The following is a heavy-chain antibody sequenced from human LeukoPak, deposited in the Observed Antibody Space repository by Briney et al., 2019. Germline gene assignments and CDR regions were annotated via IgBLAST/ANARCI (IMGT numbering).Heavy chain of an antibody. V-gene: IGHV4-39*01. Sequence: PSETLSLTCTVSGGSISSSSYYWGWIRQPPGKGLEWIVSIYYSVSTYYNPSLKSRFTISVDTSKNQFSLKLSSVTAADTAVYYCARYFTIFGVVMGNWFDPWGQGTLVTVSS. CDR3: ARYFTIFGVVMGNWFDP. CDR1: GGSISSSSYY. J-gene: IGHJ5*02. D-gene: IGHD3-3*01. CDR2: IYYSVST.